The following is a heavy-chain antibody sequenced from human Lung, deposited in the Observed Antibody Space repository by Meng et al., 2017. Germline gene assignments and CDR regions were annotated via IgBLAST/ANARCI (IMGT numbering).Heavy chain of an antibody. CDR1: GDSVSINSAA. V-gene: IGHV6-1*01. D-gene: IGHD6-19*01. J-gene: IGHJ4*02. CDR3: ARSQQWLDS. CDR2: TYDRSKWYN. Sequence: QVHLQQSGPGPVKPSETLSLTCAISGDSVSINSAAWNWIRQSPSRGLEWLGRTYDRSKWYNGYAVSVRSRININPDTSKNQFSLQLNSVTPEDTAVYYCARSQQWLDSWGQGTLVTVSS.